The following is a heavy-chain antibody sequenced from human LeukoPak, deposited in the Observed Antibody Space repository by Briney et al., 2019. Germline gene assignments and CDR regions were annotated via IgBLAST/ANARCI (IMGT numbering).Heavy chain of an antibody. CDR3: ATGNRYYYDSSDV. J-gene: IGHJ3*01. D-gene: IGHD3-22*01. CDR1: GGSISSSRYY. Sequence: KPSETLSLTCTVSGGSISSSRYYWGWIRQPPGKGLEWIGSIYYSGSTYYNPSLKSRVTISVDTSKNQFSLKLSSVTAADTAVYYCATGNRYYYDSSDVWGQGTMVTVSS. CDR2: IYYSGST. V-gene: IGHV4-39*01.